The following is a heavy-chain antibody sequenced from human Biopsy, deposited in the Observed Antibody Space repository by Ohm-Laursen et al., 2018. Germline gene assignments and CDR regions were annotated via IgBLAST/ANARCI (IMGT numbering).Heavy chain of an antibody. J-gene: IGHJ6*02. CDR3: AATSTLYYYYYAMDV. Sequence: SLRLSCTASGFSFNSYSMNWVRQAPGKGLEWVSSITRESASIHYADSMKGRFTISRDNAKNSLYLEMSSLRAEDTAVYYCAATSTLYYYYYAMDVWDQGTTITVSS. CDR2: ITRESASI. CDR1: GFSFNSYS. V-gene: IGHV3-21*04.